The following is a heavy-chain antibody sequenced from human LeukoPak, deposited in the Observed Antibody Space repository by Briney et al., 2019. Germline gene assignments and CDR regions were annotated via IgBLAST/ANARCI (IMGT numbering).Heavy chain of an antibody. J-gene: IGHJ6*02. D-gene: IGHD5-12*01. CDR1: GYTFTTYA. Sequence: ASVKVSCKASGYTFTTYAMHWVRQAPGQRLEWMGWVSPYNGNTEYGQKVQGRVTMTTDRPTTTASMELRSLRSDDTAMYYCARGHGYSGYDFFPYYYYGMDVWGQGTTVTVSS. CDR3: ARGHGYSGYDFFPYYYYGMDV. V-gene: IGHV1-18*01. CDR2: VSPYNGNT.